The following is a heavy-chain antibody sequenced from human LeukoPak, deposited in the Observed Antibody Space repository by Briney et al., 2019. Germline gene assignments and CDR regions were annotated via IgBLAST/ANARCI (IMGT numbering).Heavy chain of an antibody. CDR2: IYHSGST. D-gene: IGHD2-2*01. V-gene: IGHV4-30-2*01. J-gene: IGHJ4*02. CDR1: GGSISSCGYC. CDR3: ARGLVPAAAEFDY. Sequence: SQTLSLTCAVSGGSISSCGYCWSWIRQPPGKGLEWIGYIYHSGSTYYNPSLKSRVTISVDGSKNQFSLKLSSVTAADTAVYYCARGLVPAAAEFDYWGQGTLVTVSS.